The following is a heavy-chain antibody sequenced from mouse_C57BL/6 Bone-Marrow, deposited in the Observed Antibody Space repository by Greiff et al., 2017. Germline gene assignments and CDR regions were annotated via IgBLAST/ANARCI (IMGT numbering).Heavy chain of an antibody. J-gene: IGHJ1*03. D-gene: IGHD1-1*01. Sequence: QVTLKESGAELARPGASVKLSCKASGYTFTSYGISWVKQRTGQGLEWIGEIYPRSGNTYYNEKFKGKATLTADKSSSTAYMELRSLTSEDSAVYFCARDTTGWYFDVWGTGTTVTVSS. CDR3: ARDTTGWYFDV. CDR2: IYPRSGNT. V-gene: IGHV1-81*01. CDR1: GYTFTSYG.